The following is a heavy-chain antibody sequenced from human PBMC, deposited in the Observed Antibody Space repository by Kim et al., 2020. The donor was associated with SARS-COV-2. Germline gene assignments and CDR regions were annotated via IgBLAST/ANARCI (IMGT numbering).Heavy chain of an antibody. D-gene: IGHD2-8*02. Sequence: GGSLRLSCVASGFTFSSYGMHWVRQAPGKGLEWVAAIWYDGSNKYYADSVKGRLIISRDNSKNTLYLQMNSLRAEDTAVYYCARARLLSGQALPSMGYWGQGALVTVSS. CDR2: IWYDGSNK. J-gene: IGHJ4*02. CDR3: ARARLLSGQALPSMGY. CDR1: GFTFSSYG. V-gene: IGHV3-33*01.